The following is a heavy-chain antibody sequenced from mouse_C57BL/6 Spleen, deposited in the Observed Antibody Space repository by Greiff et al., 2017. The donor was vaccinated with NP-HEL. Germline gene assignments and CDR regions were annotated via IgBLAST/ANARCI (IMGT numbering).Heavy chain of an antibody. CDR1: GYTFTSYW. Sequence: QVHVKQPGAELVKPGASVKLSCKASGYTFTSYWMHWVKQRPGQGLEWIGMIHPNSGSTNYNEKFKSKATLTVDKSSSTAYMQLSSLTSEDSAVYYCARALSPYYAMDYWGQGTSVTVSS. D-gene: IGHD6-5*01. V-gene: IGHV1-64*01. CDR2: IHPNSGST. J-gene: IGHJ4*01. CDR3: ARALSPYYAMDY.